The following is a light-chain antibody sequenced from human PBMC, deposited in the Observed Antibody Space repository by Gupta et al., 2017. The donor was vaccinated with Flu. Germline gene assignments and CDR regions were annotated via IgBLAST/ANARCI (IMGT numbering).Light chain of an antibody. CDR3: QVWDSSSHHSV. CDR1: NIGNKI. Sequence: SYVLTQPPSVSVAPGQTATIPCGGNNIGNKIVPWYQQKPGQAPVLVVHDDSDRPSGIPERFSGSNSGNTATLTISRVEAGDEADYYCQVWDSSSHHSVFGGGTKLPVL. J-gene: IGLJ3*02. V-gene: IGLV3-21*02. CDR2: DDS.